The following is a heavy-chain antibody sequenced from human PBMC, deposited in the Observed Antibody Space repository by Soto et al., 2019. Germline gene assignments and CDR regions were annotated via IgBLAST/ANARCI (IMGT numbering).Heavy chain of an antibody. D-gene: IGHD6-13*01. CDR3: ARLVRRNGIAASSHKYNWFDP. CDR1: GYTFSSYA. J-gene: IGHJ5*02. CDR2: INTGNGNT. Sequence: GASVKVSCKASGYTFSSYAMHWVRQAPGQRPEWMGWINTGNGNTKYSENFQGRATITKDTSASTAYMELSSLKASDTAMYYCARLVRRNGIAASSHKYNWFDPWGQGTLVTVSS. V-gene: IGHV1-3*04.